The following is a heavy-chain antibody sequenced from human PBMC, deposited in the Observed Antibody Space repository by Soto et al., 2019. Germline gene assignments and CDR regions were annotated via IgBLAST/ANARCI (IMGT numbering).Heavy chain of an antibody. D-gene: IGHD2-2*01. CDR1: GDTFGTSG. J-gene: IGHJ3*02. Sequence: QVQLVQSGAEMKKPGASVRVSCKTSGDTFGTSGFHWVRQAPGQGLEWMGWISAYNGNTYYIQKLQGRVTMTTDTSTSTAYMELRSLKSDDTAVYFCARDYLLVVPSALDIWGQGTMVTVSS. CDR2: ISAYNGNT. CDR3: ARDYLLVVPSALDI. V-gene: IGHV1-18*01.